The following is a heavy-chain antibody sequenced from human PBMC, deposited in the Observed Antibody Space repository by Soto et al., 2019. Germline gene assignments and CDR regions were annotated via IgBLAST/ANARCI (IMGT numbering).Heavy chain of an antibody. J-gene: IGHJ4*02. CDR3: VRGDGDYYDGTGYLGRH. D-gene: IGHD3-22*01. V-gene: IGHV3-74*01. CDR2: IKNDGSGT. CDR1: GFTFSSYW. Sequence: PGGSLRLSCAASGFTFSSYWMHWVRQVPGKGPVWVSRIKNDGSGTYYADSVKGRLTMSRDNAKNTVYLQMNSLRAEDTAVYYCVRGDGDYYDGTGYLGRHWGQGT.